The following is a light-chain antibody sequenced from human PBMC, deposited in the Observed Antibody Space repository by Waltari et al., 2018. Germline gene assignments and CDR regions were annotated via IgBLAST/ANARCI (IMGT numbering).Light chain of an antibody. CDR2: LVS. CDR3: MQALQAPYT. J-gene: IGKJ2*01. Sequence: IVMTQSPVSLAVTPGEAASISCRSSQSLQPGNGRNCLDWYLQTPGQSPRLLIYLVSTRASGVPDRFSASASGTDFTRKISRGEAEDAGIYYCMQALQAPYTFGQGTKLEI. V-gene: IGKV2-28*01. CDR1: QSLQPGNGRNC.